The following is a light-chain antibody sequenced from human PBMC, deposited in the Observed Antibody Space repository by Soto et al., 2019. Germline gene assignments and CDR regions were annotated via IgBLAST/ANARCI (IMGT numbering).Light chain of an antibody. Sequence: QAVVTQPPSVSGAPGQRVTISCTGSSSNIGAGYDVHWYQQLPGTAPKLLIYGSIDRPSGVPDRFSGSKSGTSASLAITGLQAEDEADYYCQSYDSSLSVAVFGGGTKVTV. CDR2: GSI. CDR3: QSYDSSLSVAV. J-gene: IGLJ2*01. CDR1: SSNIGAGYD. V-gene: IGLV1-40*01.